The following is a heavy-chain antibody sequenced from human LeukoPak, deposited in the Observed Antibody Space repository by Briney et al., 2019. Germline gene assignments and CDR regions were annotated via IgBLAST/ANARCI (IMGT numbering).Heavy chain of an antibody. V-gene: IGHV3-21*01. J-gene: IGHJ4*02. CDR2: ISSSSSYI. D-gene: IGHD3-22*01. Sequence: MPGGSLRLSCAASGFTFSSYSMNWVRQAPGKGLEWVSSISSSSSYIYYADSVKGRFTISRDNAKNSLYLQMNSLRAEDTAVYYCARDPGYYDSSGYHGYWGQETLVTVSS. CDR1: GFTFSSYS. CDR3: ARDPGYYDSSGYHGY.